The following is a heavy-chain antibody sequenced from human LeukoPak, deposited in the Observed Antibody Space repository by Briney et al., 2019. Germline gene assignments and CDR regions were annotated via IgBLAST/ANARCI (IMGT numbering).Heavy chain of an antibody. J-gene: IGHJ4*02. CDR2: TVLGSGDT. CDR1: GLTFRTSA. V-gene: IGHV1-58*02. Sequence: GASVKVSCKASGLTFRTSAMQWVRQTRGQGLEWIGWTVLGSGDTNYAQSLKERVTITGDMSTSTAYMELSSLRSEDTAMYYCAAGFSNHGYIYWGQGTLVTVSS. D-gene: IGHD6-13*01. CDR3: AAGFSNHGYIY.